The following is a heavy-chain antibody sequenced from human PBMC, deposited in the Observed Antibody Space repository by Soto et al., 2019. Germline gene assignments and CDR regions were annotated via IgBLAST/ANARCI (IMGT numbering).Heavy chain of an antibody. J-gene: IGHJ3*02. CDR1: EFTFSSYA. D-gene: IGHD3-16*02. V-gene: IGHV3-23*01. CDR2: ISGSGSST. CDR3: AKEGYDYIWGSYRGDAFDI. Sequence: EVQLLESGGDWVQPGGSLRLSCAASEFTFSSYAMNWVRQAPGEGLEWVSIISGSGSSTYYADSVKGRFTISRDNSKNSLYLQMNSLRAEDTAVYYCAKEGYDYIWGSYRGDAFDIWGQGTMVTVSS.